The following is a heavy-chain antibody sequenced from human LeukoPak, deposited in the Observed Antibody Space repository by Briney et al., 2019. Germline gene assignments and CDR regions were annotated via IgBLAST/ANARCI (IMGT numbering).Heavy chain of an antibody. J-gene: IGHJ4*02. CDR3: AKVAGYSYVGVYYFDY. V-gene: IGHV3-48*04. CDR1: GFTFSSYS. D-gene: IGHD5-18*01. Sequence: PGGSLRLSCAASGFTFSSYSMNWVRQAPGKGLEWVSYISSSSSTIYYADSVKGRFTISRDNAKKSVYLQMNSLRAEDTAVYYCAKVAGYSYVGVYYFDYWGQGTLVTVSS. CDR2: ISSSSSTI.